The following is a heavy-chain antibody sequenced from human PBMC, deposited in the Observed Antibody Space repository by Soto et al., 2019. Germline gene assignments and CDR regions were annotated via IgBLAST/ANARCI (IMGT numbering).Heavy chain of an antibody. CDR2: ISSSGSTI. D-gene: IGHD5-12*01. J-gene: IGHJ3*02. CDR1: GFTFSDYY. V-gene: IGHV3-11*01. CDR3: ARALKDHYSGYDLGAFDI. Sequence: GGSLRLSCAASGFTFSDYYMSWIRQAPGKGLEWVSYISSSGSTIYYADSVKGRFTISRDNAKNSLYLQMNSLRAEDTAVYYCARALKDHYSGYDLGAFDIWGQGTMVTVSS.